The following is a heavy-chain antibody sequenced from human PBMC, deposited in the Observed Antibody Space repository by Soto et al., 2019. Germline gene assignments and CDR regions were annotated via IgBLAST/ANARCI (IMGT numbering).Heavy chain of an antibody. Sequence: SVKVSCKASGGTFSSYAISWVRQAPGQGLEWMGGIIPIFGTANYAQKFQGRVTITADESTSTAYMELSSLRSEDTAVYYCARDERNYATYSRGDVWGQGTRVTFSS. CDR2: IIPIFGTA. V-gene: IGHV1-69*13. J-gene: IGHJ6*02. CDR1: GGTFSSYA. CDR3: ARDERNYATYSRGDV. D-gene: IGHD6-25*01.